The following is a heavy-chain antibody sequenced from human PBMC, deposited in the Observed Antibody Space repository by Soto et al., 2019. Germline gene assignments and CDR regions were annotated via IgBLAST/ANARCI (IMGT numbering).Heavy chain of an antibody. J-gene: IGHJ5*02. Sequence: SETLSLTCTVSGGSISSYYWSWIRQPAGKGLEWIGRIYTSGSTNYNPSLKSRVTMSVDTSKNQFSLKLSSVTAADTAVYYCARERPQVTTSRGWFDPWGQGXLVTVYS. CDR2: IYTSGST. CDR3: ARERPQVTTSRGWFDP. D-gene: IGHD4-17*01. V-gene: IGHV4-4*07. CDR1: GGSISSYY.